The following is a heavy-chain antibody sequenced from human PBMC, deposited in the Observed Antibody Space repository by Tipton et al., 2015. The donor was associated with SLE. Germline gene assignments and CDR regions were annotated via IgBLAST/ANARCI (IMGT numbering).Heavy chain of an antibody. J-gene: IGHJ5*01. CDR1: GGSFSDYF. CDR3: ARHRPGGSSHFDS. CDR2: VSDGGST. Sequence: TLSLTCAVYGGSFSDYFWTWIRQAPGKGLEWIGEVSDGGSTNYNPSLKSRLIISVDTSRNQFSLKLNSVTAADTAVYYCARHRPGGSSHFDSWGQGTLVIVSS. V-gene: IGHV4-34*01. D-gene: IGHD1-14*01.